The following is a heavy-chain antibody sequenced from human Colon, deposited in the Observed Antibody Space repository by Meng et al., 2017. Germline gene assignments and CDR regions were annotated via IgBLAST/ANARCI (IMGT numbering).Heavy chain of an antibody. D-gene: IGHD3-10*01. V-gene: IGHV4-31*11. CDR2: IYYSGIT. Sequence: QVQLQDSGPRLVKPSGTLSLTCGVSGGSISSGDYYWSWIRQPPGKGLEWIGYIYYSGITYYNPSLKSRVTMSVDTSKNQFSLNLNSVTAADTAVYYCALYFYGSGGKFDPWGQGTLVTVSS. CDR3: ALYFYGSGGKFDP. CDR1: GGSISSGDYY. J-gene: IGHJ5*02.